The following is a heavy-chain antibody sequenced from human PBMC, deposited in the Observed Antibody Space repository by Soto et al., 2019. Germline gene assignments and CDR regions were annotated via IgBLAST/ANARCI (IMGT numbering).Heavy chain of an antibody. D-gene: IGHD3-9*01. J-gene: IGHJ6*01. CDR2: ISSSSSYI. V-gene: IGHV3-21*01. Sequence: PGKGLEWVSSISSSSSYIYYVDSVKGRFTISRDNAKNSVILQMTGLRVDDTGVYFCAGGAAHLTSPSGIDVWARRLTVTVSS. CDR3: AGGAAHLTSPSGIDV.